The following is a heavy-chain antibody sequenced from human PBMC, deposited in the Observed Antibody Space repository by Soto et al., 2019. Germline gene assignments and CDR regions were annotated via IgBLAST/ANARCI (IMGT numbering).Heavy chain of an antibody. V-gene: IGHV3-23*01. CDR2: ISRSSGIT. D-gene: IGHD4-17*01. Sequence: GGSLRLSCAASGFTFNSFAMSWVRQAPGKGLEWVSEISRSSGITYYAESVKGRFTMSSDKAKNTLYLEMNSLRAEDTAVYYCASMTTMYYFDYWGQGTLVTVSS. CDR3: ASMTTMYYFDY. J-gene: IGHJ4*02. CDR1: GFTFNSFA.